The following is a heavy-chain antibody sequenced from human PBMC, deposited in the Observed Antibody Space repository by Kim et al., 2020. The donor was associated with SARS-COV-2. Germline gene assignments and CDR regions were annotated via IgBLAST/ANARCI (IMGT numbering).Heavy chain of an antibody. CDR3: ARGGLFSSSSPFYFDY. D-gene: IGHD6-6*01. CDR2: IIPIFGTA. V-gene: IGHV1-69*13. Sequence: SVKVSCKASGGTFSSYAISWVRQAPGQGLEWMGGIIPIFGTANYAQKFQGRVTITADESTSTAYMELSSLRSEDMAVYYCARGGLFSSSSPFYFDYWGQGTLVTVSS. CDR1: GGTFSSYA. J-gene: IGHJ4*02.